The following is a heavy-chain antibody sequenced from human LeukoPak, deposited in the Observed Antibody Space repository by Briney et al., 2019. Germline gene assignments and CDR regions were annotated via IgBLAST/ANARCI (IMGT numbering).Heavy chain of an antibody. CDR3: AKDAGSGSPDYFDY. CDR2: VSGSGDTT. V-gene: IGHV3-23*01. J-gene: IGHJ4*02. CDR1: GFTFNTYA. D-gene: IGHD3-10*01. Sequence: PGGSLRLSCAASGFTFNTYAMSWVRQAPGRGLEWVSTVSGSGDTTYYADSVRGRFTISRDNFKNTLYLQMNSLRAEDTAVYYCAKDAGSGSPDYFDYWGQGTLVTVSS.